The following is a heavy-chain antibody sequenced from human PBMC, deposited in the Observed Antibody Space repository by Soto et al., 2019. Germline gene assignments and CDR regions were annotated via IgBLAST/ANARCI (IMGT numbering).Heavy chain of an antibody. D-gene: IGHD4-17*01. CDR2: IYYSGST. CDR1: GGSISSYY. Sequence: SSETLCLTCTVSGGSISSYYWSWIRQPPGKGLEWIGYIYYSGSTNYNPSLKSRVTISVDTSKNQFSLKLSSVTAADTAVYYCARGRMTTLHRWFDPWGQGTLVTVSS. CDR3: ARGRMTTLHRWFDP. J-gene: IGHJ5*02. V-gene: IGHV4-59*08.